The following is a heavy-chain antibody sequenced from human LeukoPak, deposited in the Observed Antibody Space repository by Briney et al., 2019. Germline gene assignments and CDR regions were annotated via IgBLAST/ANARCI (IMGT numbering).Heavy chain of an antibody. V-gene: IGHV3-23*01. J-gene: IGHJ4*02. CDR3: VNFHKPADSSDWTPGVF. CDR2: ISRSGDDT. D-gene: IGHD3-22*01. Sequence: GGSLRLSCEGSGFTFGNNALTWVRQAPGRGLEWVSAISRSGDDTYYADSVKGRFTISRDNSKNRLYLQMNSLRAEDSAVYYCVNFHKPADSSDWTPGVFWGQGTLVTVSS. CDR1: GFTFGNNA.